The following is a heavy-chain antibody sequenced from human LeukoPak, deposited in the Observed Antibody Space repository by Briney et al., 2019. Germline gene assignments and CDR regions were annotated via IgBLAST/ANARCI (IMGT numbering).Heavy chain of an antibody. D-gene: IGHD3-22*01. J-gene: IGHJ4*02. V-gene: IGHV4-59*01. CDR1: GGSISGYY. CDR2: IFYSGTT. CDR3: ARGGWNKFDY. Sequence: SETLSLTCTVSGGSISGYYWSWIRQPPGKGLEWIGFIFYSGTTNYNPSLKSRVTISVDTSKNQFSLKLSSVTAADTAVYYCARGGWNKFDYWGQGTLVTVSS.